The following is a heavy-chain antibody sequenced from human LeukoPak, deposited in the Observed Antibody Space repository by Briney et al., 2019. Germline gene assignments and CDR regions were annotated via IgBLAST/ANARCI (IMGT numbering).Heavy chain of an antibody. CDR1: GFTFSSYS. J-gene: IGHJ4*02. D-gene: IGHD1-26*01. CDR3: ARVLVGASYTSDY. V-gene: IGHV3-21*01. CDR2: ISSSSSYI. Sequence: GGSLRLSCAASGFTFSSYSMNWVRQAPGKGLEWVSSISSSSSYIYYADSVKGRFTISRDNAKNSLYLQMNSLRAEDTAVYYCARVLVGASYTSDYWGQGTLVTVSS.